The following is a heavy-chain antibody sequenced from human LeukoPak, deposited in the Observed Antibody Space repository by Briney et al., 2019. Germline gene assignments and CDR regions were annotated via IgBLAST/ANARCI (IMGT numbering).Heavy chain of an antibody. D-gene: IGHD2-15*01. V-gene: IGHV3-74*01. J-gene: IGHJ6*03. CDR3: ARGPLGYCSGGSCSHYMDV. Sequence: GSLRLSCAASGFTFSSYWMHWVRQAPGKGLVWVSRINSDGSSTSYADSVKGRFTISRDNAKNTLYLQMNSLRAEDTAVYYCARGPLGYCSGGSCSHYMDVWGKGTTVTVSS. CDR2: INSDGSST. CDR1: GFTFSSYW.